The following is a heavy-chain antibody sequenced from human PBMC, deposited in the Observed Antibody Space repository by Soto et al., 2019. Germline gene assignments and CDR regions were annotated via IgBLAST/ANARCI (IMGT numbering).Heavy chain of an antibody. J-gene: IGHJ5*02. CDR1: GGSISSYY. CDR3: AGGALLNWFDP. V-gene: IGHV4-59*01. Sequence: SSETLSLTCTVSGGSISSYYWSWIRQPPGKGLEWIGYIYYSGSTNYNPSLKSRVTISVDTSKNQFSLKLSSVTAADTAVYYCAGGALLNWFDPWGQGTLVTVSS. CDR2: IYYSGST.